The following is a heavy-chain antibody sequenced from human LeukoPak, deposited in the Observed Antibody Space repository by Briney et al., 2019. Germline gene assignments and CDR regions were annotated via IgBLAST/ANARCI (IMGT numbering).Heavy chain of an antibody. CDR1: GFTFSSYS. J-gene: IGHJ4*02. V-gene: IGHV3-21*01. Sequence: GGSLRLSCAASGFTFSSYSMNWVRQAPGKGLEWVSSISSSSRYIYYADSVKGRFTISRDNAKNSLYLQMNSLRAEDTAVYYCARDGAYCGGDCSGFYFDYWGQGTLVTVSS. D-gene: IGHD2-21*02. CDR2: ISSSSRYI. CDR3: ARDGAYCGGDCSGFYFDY.